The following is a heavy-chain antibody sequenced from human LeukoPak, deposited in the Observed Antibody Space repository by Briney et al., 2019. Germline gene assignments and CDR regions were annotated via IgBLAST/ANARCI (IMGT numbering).Heavy chain of an antibody. CDR1: GFTFSSYA. CDR3: ARDAGDGAFDI. Sequence: GGSLRLSCSASGFTFSSYAMHWVRQAPGKGLEWVAVISYDGDSKYYADSLKGRFTISRDNSKNTLYLQMNSLRAEDTAVYYCARDAGDGAFDIWGQGTMVTVSS. J-gene: IGHJ3*02. CDR2: ISYDGDSK. D-gene: IGHD7-27*01. V-gene: IGHV3-30*03.